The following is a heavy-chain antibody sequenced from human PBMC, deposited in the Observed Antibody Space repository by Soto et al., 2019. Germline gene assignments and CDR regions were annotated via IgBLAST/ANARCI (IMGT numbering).Heavy chain of an antibody. CDR2: IYYSVST. CDR3: VGEASDNRCDP. CDR1: PGSINSGDYY. Sequence: PSETLSLTGTVSPGSINSGDYYWSWIRQPPGKGLEWIGYIYYSVSTFYNPSLKNRVTISLSTSMIHFSLKLSSLTAPDRALYSGVGEASDNRCDPWGQGTLGSVSS. J-gene: IGHJ5*02. V-gene: IGHV4-30-4*01.